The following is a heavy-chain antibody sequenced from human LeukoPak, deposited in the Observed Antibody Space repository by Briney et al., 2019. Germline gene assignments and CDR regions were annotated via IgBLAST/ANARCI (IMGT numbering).Heavy chain of an antibody. CDR1: GYTFTGYY. CDR2: INPNTGAI. CDR3: ARDRVGSGWPRPYYFEF. V-gene: IGHV1-2*02. D-gene: IGHD6-19*01. Sequence: ASVEVSYKPSGYTFTGYYLHWLRQAPGQGLECMGWINPNTGAIMFAEKSRGRVTMTRDTSISTGYMELRGLKSDDTTVYYCARDRVGSGWPRPYYFEFWGQGTPVTASS. J-gene: IGHJ4*02.